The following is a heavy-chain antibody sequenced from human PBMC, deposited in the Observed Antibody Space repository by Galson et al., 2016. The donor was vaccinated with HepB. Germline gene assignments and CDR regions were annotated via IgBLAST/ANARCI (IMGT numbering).Heavy chain of an antibody. D-gene: IGHD6-13*01. Sequence: SLRLSCAASGFTFRSYWMSWVRQAPGKGLEWVANIKQDGSEKYYVDSVKGRSTISRDNAKDSLSLQMNSLRAEDTAVYYCATSIATDGSAFDYWGQGTLVAVSS. J-gene: IGHJ4*02. CDR3: ATSIATDGSAFDY. CDR2: IKQDGSEK. CDR1: GFTFRSYW. V-gene: IGHV3-7*01.